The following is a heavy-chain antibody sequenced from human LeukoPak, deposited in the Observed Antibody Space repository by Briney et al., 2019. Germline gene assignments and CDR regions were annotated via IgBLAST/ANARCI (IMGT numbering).Heavy chain of an antibody. V-gene: IGHV4-59*01. CDR3: ARGSDYYGSGSKYNWFDP. J-gene: IGHJ5*02. D-gene: IGHD3-10*01. Sequence: SETLSLTCTASGGSISTYYWNWIRQPPGQGLEWIGYIHYSGSTNYNPSLKSRVTISVDTSKNQFSLNLKSVTAADTAVYYCARGSDYYGSGSKYNWFDPWGEGTLVTVSS. CDR2: IHYSGST. CDR1: GGSISTYY.